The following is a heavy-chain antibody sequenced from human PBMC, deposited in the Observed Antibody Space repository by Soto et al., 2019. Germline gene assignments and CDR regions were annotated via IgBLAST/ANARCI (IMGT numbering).Heavy chain of an antibody. Sequence: GASVKVSCKASGGTFSSYAISWVRQAPGQGLEWMGGIIPIFGTANYAQKFQGRVAITADESTSTAYMELSSLRSEDTAVYYCASYYDSSGYPFDYWGQGTLVTAPQ. D-gene: IGHD3-22*01. CDR2: IIPIFGTA. CDR3: ASYYDSSGYPFDY. CDR1: GGTFSSYA. V-gene: IGHV1-69*13. J-gene: IGHJ4*02.